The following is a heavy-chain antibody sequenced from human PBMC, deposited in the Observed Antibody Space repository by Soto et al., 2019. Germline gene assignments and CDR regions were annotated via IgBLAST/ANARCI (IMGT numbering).Heavy chain of an antibody. CDR2: VFYGGT. CDR1: GRSMSSIS. Sequence: PSETLSLTCSLSGRSMSSISWSWIRQSPDKGLEWLGYVFYGGTDYTPSLGGRVSMSVVTSKSQFSLKLTSVTVADTAVYYCASYRGALYFESWGPGILVTVSS. V-gene: IGHV4-59*01. CDR3: ASYRGALYFES. J-gene: IGHJ4*01. D-gene: IGHD3-16*01.